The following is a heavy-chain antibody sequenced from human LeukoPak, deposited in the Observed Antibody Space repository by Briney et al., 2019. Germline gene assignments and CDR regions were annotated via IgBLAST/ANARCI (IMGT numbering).Heavy chain of an antibody. Sequence: SETLSLTCTVSGDSISSNSYYWGWIRQPPGKGLEWIGKMYYSGSTYYNPSLKSRVTISVDTSKTQFSLKLSSVAAADTAVYSRARLAATVGFTNWFDPWGQGTLVTVSS. D-gene: IGHD6-25*01. CDR3: ARLAATVGFTNWFDP. J-gene: IGHJ5*02. CDR2: MYYSGST. CDR1: GDSISSNSYY. V-gene: IGHV4-39*01.